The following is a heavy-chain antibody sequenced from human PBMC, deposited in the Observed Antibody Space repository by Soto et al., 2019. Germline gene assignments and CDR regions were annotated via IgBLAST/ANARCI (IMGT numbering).Heavy chain of an antibody. V-gene: IGHV3-7*01. CDR3: ARGYCSGGSCYSLLYNYYYMDV. CDR2: IKQDGSEK. D-gene: IGHD2-15*01. Sequence: PGGSLRLSCAASGFTFSSYWMSWVRPAPGKGLEWVANIKQDGSEKYYVDSVKGRFTISRDNAKNSLYLQMNSLRAEDTAVYYCARGYCSGGSCYSLLYNYYYMDVWGKGTTVTVSS. CDR1: GFTFSSYW. J-gene: IGHJ6*03.